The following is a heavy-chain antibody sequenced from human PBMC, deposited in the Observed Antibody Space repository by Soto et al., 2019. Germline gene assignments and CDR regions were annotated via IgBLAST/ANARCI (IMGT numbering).Heavy chain of an antibody. V-gene: IGHV1-18*01. Sequence: QVHLVQSGAEVRKPGASVKVSCKGSGYTFTSYGITWVRQAPGQGLEWMGGISAHNGNTSYAQKLQGRVTGTRDISTSTAYMELRSLRSDATAVCYCARGRDGAYWGQGALVTVSS. J-gene: IGHJ4*02. D-gene: IGHD3-10*01. CDR1: GYTFTSYG. CDR3: ARGRDGAY. CDR2: ISAHNGNT.